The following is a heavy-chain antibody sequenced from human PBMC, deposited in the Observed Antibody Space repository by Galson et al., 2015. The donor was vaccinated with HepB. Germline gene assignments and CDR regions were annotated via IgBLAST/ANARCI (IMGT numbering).Heavy chain of an antibody. Sequence: SVKVSCKASGYTFTSYGISWVRQAPGQGLEWMGRISAYNGNTNYAQKLQGRVTMTTDTSTSTAYMELRSLRSDDTAVYYCARDHAVAGPVGYFQHWGQGTLVTVSS. CDR1: GYTFTSYG. V-gene: IGHV1-18*04. J-gene: IGHJ1*01. D-gene: IGHD6-19*01. CDR3: ARDHAVAGPVGYFQH. CDR2: ISAYNGNT.